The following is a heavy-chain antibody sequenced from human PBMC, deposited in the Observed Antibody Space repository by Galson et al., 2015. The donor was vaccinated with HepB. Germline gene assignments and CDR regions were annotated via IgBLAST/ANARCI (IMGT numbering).Heavy chain of an antibody. Sequence: SLRLSCAASGFTFSSYSMNWVRQAPGKGLEWLSYISSRGITVYYADSVTGRFTISRDNANNSLYLHMNSLTAEDTAVYYCARARGSSWYHDYWGQGTLVTVSS. J-gene: IGHJ4*02. CDR2: ISSRGITV. CDR3: ARARGSSWYHDY. D-gene: IGHD6-13*01. CDR1: GFTFSSYS. V-gene: IGHV3-48*01.